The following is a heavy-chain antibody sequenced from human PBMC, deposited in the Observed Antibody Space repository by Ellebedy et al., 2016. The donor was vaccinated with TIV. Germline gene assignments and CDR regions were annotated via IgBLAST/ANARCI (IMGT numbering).Heavy chain of an antibody. CDR1: GLILENSW. J-gene: IGHJ4*02. V-gene: IGHV3-15*06. Sequence: GGSLRLXXEVSGLILENSWMSWVRQAAGKGLEWVGQIRTKADGGAAHYAQSVRGRFTISRDDSRNTVYLQMNSLKPEDTAVYYCLTDITSTFAYWGQGTLVTASS. CDR3: LTDITSTFAY. D-gene: IGHD3-16*01. CDR2: IRTKADGGAA.